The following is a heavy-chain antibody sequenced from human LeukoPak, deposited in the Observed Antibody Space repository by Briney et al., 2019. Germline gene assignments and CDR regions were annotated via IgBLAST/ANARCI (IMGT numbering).Heavy chain of an antibody. CDR3: ARPSLAYCSTTTCFAMDV. J-gene: IGHJ6*03. CDR1: GFNFNTYA. Sequence: PGRSLRLSCEASGFNFNTYAMHWVRQAPGKGLEWLAVISYDGRIRYYADSVKGRFTISRDKIGNTLSIQLNSLRVDDTAVYYCARPSLAYCSTTTCFAMDVWGKGTSVTVSS. V-gene: IGHV3-30*01. CDR2: ISYDGRIR. D-gene: IGHD2-2*01.